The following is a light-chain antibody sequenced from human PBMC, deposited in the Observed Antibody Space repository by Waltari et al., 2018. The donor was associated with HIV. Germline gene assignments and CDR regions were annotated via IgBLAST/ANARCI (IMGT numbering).Light chain of an antibody. Sequence: QSVLTQPPSASGTPGQRVTISCSGSSSNIGINSVHWYQPLPGAAPTLLIYTNNQRPSGVPDRFSGSKSGTSASLAISGLQSEDEAEYYCAAWDDSLNGFVFGAGTKVTVL. J-gene: IGLJ1*01. CDR2: TNN. V-gene: IGLV1-44*01. CDR3: AAWDDSLNGFV. CDR1: SSNIGINS.